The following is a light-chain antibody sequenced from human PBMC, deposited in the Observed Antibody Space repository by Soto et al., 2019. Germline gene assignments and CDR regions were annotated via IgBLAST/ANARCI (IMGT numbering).Light chain of an antibody. V-gene: IGLV2-8*01. CDR2: EVS. J-gene: IGLJ2*01. Sequence: QSVPTQPPSASGSPGQSVTISCTGTSSDVGVYNYVSWYQQHPGKAPKLMIYEVSKRPSGVPDRFSGSKSGNTASLTVSGLQAEDEADYYCSSFAGNNNLVFGGGTKLTVL. CDR3: SSFAGNNNLV. CDR1: SSDVGVYNY.